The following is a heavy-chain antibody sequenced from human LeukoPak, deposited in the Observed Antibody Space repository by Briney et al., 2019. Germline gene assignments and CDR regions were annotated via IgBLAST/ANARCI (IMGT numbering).Heavy chain of an antibody. V-gene: IGHV3-30*18. CDR1: GFTFSSYG. CDR3: AKEGGYYDILSNPYYFGY. CDR2: ISYDGSNK. D-gene: IGHD3-9*01. Sequence: PGRSLRLSCAASGFTFSSYGMHWVRQAPGKGLEWVAVISYDGSNKYYADSVKGRFTISRDNSKNTLYLQMNSLRAEDTAVYYCAKEGGYYDILSNPYYFGYWGQGTLVTVSS. J-gene: IGHJ4*02.